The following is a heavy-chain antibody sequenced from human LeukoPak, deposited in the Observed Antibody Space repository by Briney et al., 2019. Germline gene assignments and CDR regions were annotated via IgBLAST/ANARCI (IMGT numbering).Heavy chain of an antibody. CDR2: INHSGST. J-gene: IGHJ4*02. Sequence: PSETLSLTCAVYGGSFSGYYWSWIRQPPGKGLEWIGEINHSGSTNYNPSLKSRVTISVDTSKNQFSLKLSSVTAADTAVYYCARHVRQPYNYGSGSYSSQYFDYWGQGTLVTVSS. D-gene: IGHD3-10*01. CDR1: GGSFSGYY. CDR3: ARHVRQPYNYGSGSYSSQYFDY. V-gene: IGHV4-34*01.